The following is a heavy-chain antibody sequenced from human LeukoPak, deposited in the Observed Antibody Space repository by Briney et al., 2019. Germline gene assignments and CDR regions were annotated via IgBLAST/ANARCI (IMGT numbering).Heavy chain of an antibody. J-gene: IGHJ6*02. Sequence: ASVKASCKASGYTFTGYYMHWVRQAPGQGLEWMGWINPNSGGTNYAQKFQDRVTMTRDTSISTAYMELSRLRFDDTAVYYCARSTVLWFGESNADYYYGMDVWGQGPRSPSP. CDR3: ARSTVLWFGESNADYYYGMDV. V-gene: IGHV1-2*02. CDR1: GYTFTGYY. D-gene: IGHD3-10*01. CDR2: INPNSGGT.